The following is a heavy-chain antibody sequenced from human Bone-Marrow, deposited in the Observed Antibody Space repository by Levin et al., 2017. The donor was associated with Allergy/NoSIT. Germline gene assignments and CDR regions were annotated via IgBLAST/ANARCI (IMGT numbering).Heavy chain of an antibody. V-gene: IGHV1-18*01. Sequence: ASVKVSCKTSGYNFISYGITWVRQAPGQGLEWMGWISGYKAKTNYAQKVEDRVTMTTDTSTSTAYLEVRSLRSDDTAVYYCAVHDFRSGYPFDYWGQGTLVIVSS. CDR3: AVHDFRSGYPFDY. CDR1: GYNFISYG. D-gene: IGHD3-3*01. CDR2: ISGYKAKT. J-gene: IGHJ4*02.